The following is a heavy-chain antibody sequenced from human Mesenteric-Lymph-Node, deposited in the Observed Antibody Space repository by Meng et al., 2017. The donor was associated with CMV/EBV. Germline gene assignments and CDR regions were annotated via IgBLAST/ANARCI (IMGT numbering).Heavy chain of an antibody. CDR3: ARVFYDSSGYNFDY. D-gene: IGHD3-22*01. Sequence: LSLTCAASEFTFSSYEMNWVRQAPGKGLEWVSYISGGGSSVSYADSVKGRFTISRDNAKNSLYLQMNSLRAEDTALYYCARVFYDSSGYNFDYWGQGTLVTVSS. V-gene: IGHV3-48*03. J-gene: IGHJ4*02. CDR2: ISGGGSSV. CDR1: EFTFSSYE.